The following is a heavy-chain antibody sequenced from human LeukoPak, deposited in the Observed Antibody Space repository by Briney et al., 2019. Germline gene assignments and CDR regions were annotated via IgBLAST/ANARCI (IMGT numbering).Heavy chain of an antibody. CDR1: GGTFSSYA. CDR2: IIPIFGTA. V-gene: IGHV1-69*05. D-gene: IGHD3-10*01. J-gene: IGHJ4*02. CDR3: ARDPSLLWFGELLRGEFDY. Sequence: GASVKVSCKASGGTFSSYAISWVRQAPGQGLEWMGGIIPIFGTANYAQKLQGRVTMTTDTSTSTAYMELRSLRSDDTAVYYCARDPSLLWFGELLRGEFDYWGQGTLVTVSS.